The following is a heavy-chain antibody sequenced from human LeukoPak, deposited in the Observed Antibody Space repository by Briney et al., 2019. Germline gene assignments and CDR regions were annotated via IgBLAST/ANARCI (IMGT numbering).Heavy chain of an antibody. CDR1: GGSFSGYY. CDR3: ALAQWLVNDAFDI. D-gene: IGHD6-19*01. J-gene: IGHJ3*02. CDR2: INHRGST. Sequence: WETLSLTCAVYGGSFSGYYWSWIRQPPGKGLEWVGEINHRGSTNYNPSLKSRVTISVDTSKNQFSLKLSSVTAADTAVYYCALAQWLVNDAFDIWGQGTMVTVSS. V-gene: IGHV4-34*01.